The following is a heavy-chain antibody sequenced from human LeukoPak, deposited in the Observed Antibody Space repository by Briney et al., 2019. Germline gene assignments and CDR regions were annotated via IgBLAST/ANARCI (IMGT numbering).Heavy chain of an antibody. CDR3: ARGGYDILTGYFWFDP. CDR1: GGSISSYY. Sequence: SETLSLTCTVSGGSISSYYWSWIRQPPGKRLEWIGYIYYSGSTNYNPSLKGRVTISVDTSKNQFSLKLSSVTAADTAVYYCARGGYDILTGYFWFDPWGQGTLVTVSS. D-gene: IGHD3-9*01. J-gene: IGHJ5*02. V-gene: IGHV4-59*01. CDR2: IYYSGST.